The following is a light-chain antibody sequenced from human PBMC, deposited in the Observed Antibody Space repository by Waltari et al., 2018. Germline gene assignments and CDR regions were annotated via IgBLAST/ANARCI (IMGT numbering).Light chain of an antibody. Sequence: QSALTQPASVSGSPGQSITISCTGTRSDVGSYNYVPWYQQHPGKAPKVMIYDVNSRPSGVSNRFSGSKSGNTASLTISGLQAEDEADYYCSSYTSSNTLVVFGGGTKLTVL. CDR3: SSYTSSNTLVV. V-gene: IGLV2-14*01. J-gene: IGLJ2*01. CDR1: RSDVGSYNY. CDR2: DVN.